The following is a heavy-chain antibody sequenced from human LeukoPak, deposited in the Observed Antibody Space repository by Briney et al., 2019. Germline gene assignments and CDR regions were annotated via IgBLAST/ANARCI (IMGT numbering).Heavy chain of an antibody. CDR2: IIPILGIA. CDR1: GGTFSSNA. J-gene: IGHJ6*02. V-gene: IGHV1-69*04. CDR3: ARSGGPYYYGMDV. Sequence: ASVKVSCKASGGTFSSNAISWVRQAPGQGLEWMGRIIPILGIANYAQKFQGRVTITADKSTSTAYMELSSLRSEDTAVYYCARSGGPYYYGMDVWGQGTTVTVSS. D-gene: IGHD3-16*01.